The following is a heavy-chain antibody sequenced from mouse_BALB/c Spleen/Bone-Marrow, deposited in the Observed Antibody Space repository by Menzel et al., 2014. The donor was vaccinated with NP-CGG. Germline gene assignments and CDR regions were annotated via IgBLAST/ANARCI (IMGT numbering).Heavy chain of an antibody. D-gene: IGHD2-4*01. CDR1: GFNIKDTY. V-gene: IGHV14-3*02. CDR2: IDPANGNT. CDR3: ARYDYGVYFDY. J-gene: IGHJ2*01. Sequence: VQLQQSGAELVKPGASVKLSCTASGFNIKDTYMHWVKQRPEQGLEWIGRIDPANGNTKYDPKFQGKATITADTSSNTAYLQLSSLTSEDTAVYYCARYDYGVYFDYWGQGTTLPVSS.